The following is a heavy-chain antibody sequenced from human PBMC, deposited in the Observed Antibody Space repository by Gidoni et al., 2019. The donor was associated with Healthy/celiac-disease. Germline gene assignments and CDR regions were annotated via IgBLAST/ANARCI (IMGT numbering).Heavy chain of an antibody. V-gene: IGHV4-30-2*04. CDR3: ARDYCSGGSCYSEWFDP. D-gene: IGHD2-15*01. J-gene: IGHJ5*02. Sequence: KSRVTISVDTSKNQFSLKLSSVTAADTAVYYCARDYCSGGSCYSEWFDPWGQGTLVTVSS.